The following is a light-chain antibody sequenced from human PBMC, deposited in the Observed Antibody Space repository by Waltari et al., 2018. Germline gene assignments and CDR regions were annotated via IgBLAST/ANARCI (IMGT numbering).Light chain of an antibody. J-gene: IGKJ5*01. Sequence: DIVMTQSPLSLSVTPGQPASISCRSSQSLLHSDGKTYLYWYLQKPGQSPQLLIYEASNRFSGVPDRFSGSGSGTDFTLKISRVEAEDVGVYYCMQSIQLPITFGQGTRLEIK. CDR3: MQSIQLPIT. CDR2: EAS. CDR1: QSLLHSDGKTY. V-gene: IGKV2D-29*02.